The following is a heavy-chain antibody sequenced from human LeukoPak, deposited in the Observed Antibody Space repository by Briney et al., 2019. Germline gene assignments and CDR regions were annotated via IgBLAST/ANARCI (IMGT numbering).Heavy chain of an antibody. Sequence: SETLSLTCTVSGGSISSYYWSWIRQPPGKGLEWIGYIYYSGRTNYNPSLQSRVTISVDTSKTQFSLKLSSVTAADTAVYYCARHEGGSHWNWFDPWGQGTLVTVSS. CDR3: ARHEGGSHWNWFDP. J-gene: IGHJ5*02. CDR1: GGSISSYY. CDR2: IYYSGRT. D-gene: IGHD1-26*01. V-gene: IGHV4-59*08.